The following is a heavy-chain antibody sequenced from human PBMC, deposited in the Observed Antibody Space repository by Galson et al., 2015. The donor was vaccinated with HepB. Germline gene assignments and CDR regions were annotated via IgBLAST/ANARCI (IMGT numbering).Heavy chain of an antibody. V-gene: IGHV1-18*01. CDR2: ISPYNRDT. CDR3: ARGGVVVVVDATQNNWFDP. J-gene: IGHJ5*02. D-gene: IGHD2-15*01. Sequence: SVKVSCKASGYTFSSYSLTWVRQAPGQGLEWVGWISPYNRDTNYARKLQGRVTMTTDTSTNTAYMELRSLRSDDTAVYYCARGGVVVVVDATQNNWFDPWGQGTPVTVSS. CDR1: GYTFSSYS.